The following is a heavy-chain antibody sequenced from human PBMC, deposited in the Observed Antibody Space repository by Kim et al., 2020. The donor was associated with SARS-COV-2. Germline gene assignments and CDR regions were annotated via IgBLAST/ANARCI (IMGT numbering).Heavy chain of an antibody. CDR3: AREGGSKYDFWSGYFAYPNYGMDV. CDR2: IYYSGST. J-gene: IGHJ6*02. CDR1: GGSISSYY. V-gene: IGHV4-59*01. D-gene: IGHD3-3*01. Sequence: SETLSLTCTVSGGSISSYYWSWIRQPPGKGLEWIGYIYYSGSTNYNPTLKSRVTFSVDTSKNQFSLNLSSVTAADTAVYYCAREGGSKYDFWSGYFAYPNYGMDVWGQGTTVTVSS.